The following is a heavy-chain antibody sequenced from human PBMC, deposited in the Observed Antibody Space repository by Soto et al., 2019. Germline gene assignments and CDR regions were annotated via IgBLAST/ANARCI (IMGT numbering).Heavy chain of an antibody. CDR3: ARGGGFDSFDY. Sequence: PSETLSLTCAVSGASITYGAYSWSWIRQTPGKGLEWIGYINHLEATFYNPSFESRPTLSIDRTKNQFSLNLKSMPAADRAVYFCARGGGFDSFDYWGQGILVTVSS. CDR1: GASITYGAYS. CDR2: INHLEAT. V-gene: IGHV4-30-2*01. D-gene: IGHD3-10*01. J-gene: IGHJ4*02.